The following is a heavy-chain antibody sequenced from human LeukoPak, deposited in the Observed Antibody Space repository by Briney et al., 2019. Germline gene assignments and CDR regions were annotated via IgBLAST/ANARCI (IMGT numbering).Heavy chain of an antibody. CDR1: GFTFSRYW. V-gene: IGHV3-74*01. J-gene: IGHJ1*01. CDR2: IKSDGKT. D-gene: IGHD3-22*01. CDR3: ARAPSEVGGYYPEYFRH. Sequence: AGGSLRLSCEASGFTFSRYWMHWVRRAPGKGLVGVSRIKSDGKTNYADSVKGRFTISRDNAKNTVSLQMDSLRAEDTGVYYCARAPSEVGGYYPEYFRHWGQGTLVTVSS.